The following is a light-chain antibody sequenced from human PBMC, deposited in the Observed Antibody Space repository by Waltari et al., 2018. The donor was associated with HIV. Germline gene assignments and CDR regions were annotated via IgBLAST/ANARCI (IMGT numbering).Light chain of an antibody. CDR2: RNN. Sequence: QSVLTQPPSASGTPGQRVTIPCSGSSSNIGSNYVYWYQQPHGTAPKLLIYRNNQRPSGVPDRFSGSKSGTSASLAISGLRSEDEADYYCAAWDASLRGVFGTGTKVTVL. CDR3: AAWDASLRGV. J-gene: IGLJ1*01. CDR1: SSNIGSNY. V-gene: IGLV1-47*01.